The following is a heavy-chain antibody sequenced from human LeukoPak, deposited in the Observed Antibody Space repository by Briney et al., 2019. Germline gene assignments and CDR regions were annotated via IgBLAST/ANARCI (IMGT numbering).Heavy chain of an antibody. V-gene: IGHV5-51*01. CDR1: GYSFTSYW. J-gene: IGHJ5*02. Sequence: GESLKISCKGSGYSFTSYWIGWVRQMPGKGLEWMGIIYPGDSDTRYSPSFQGQVTISADKSISTAYLQWSSLEASDTAMYYCARLKDYGGNSFRFDPWGQGTLVTVSS. CDR3: ARLKDYGGNSFRFDP. D-gene: IGHD4-23*01. CDR2: IYPGDSDT.